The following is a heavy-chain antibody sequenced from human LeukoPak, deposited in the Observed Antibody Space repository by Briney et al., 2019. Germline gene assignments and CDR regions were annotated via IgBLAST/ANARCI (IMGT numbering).Heavy chain of an antibody. V-gene: IGHV4-39*07. CDR2: IYYSGST. D-gene: IGHD6-19*01. Sequence: SETLSLTCTVSGGSISSSSYYWGWIRQPPGKGLEWIGSIYYSGSTYYNPSLKSRVTISLDTSRKQFSLKLSFVTAADTAVYYCASVRGYSSGWYASGFDPWGQGTLVTVSS. CDR1: GGSISSSSYY. J-gene: IGHJ5*02. CDR3: ASVRGYSSGWYASGFDP.